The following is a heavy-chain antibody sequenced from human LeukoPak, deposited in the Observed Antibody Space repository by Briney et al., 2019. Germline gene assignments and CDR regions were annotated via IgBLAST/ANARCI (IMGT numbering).Heavy chain of an antibody. CDR3: ARRVADHFDY. D-gene: IGHD6-19*01. CDR2: MNPNSGNT. V-gene: IGHV1-8*01. Sequence: ASVKVSCKASGYTFTNYNIHWVRQASGHGLEWMGGMNPNSGNTDSTQKSQGKLSMTRDTSVSTAYMELTSLRSDDTAVYYCARRVADHFDYWGQRSLVTVSS. CDR1: GYTFTNYN. J-gene: IGHJ4*02.